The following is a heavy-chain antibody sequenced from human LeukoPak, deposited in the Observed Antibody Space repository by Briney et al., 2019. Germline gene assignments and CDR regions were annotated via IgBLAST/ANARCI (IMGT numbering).Heavy chain of an antibody. J-gene: IGHJ4*02. CDR2: INPSGGST. V-gene: IGHV1-46*01. CDR3: ARNYYYDSRGYYDESDY. D-gene: IGHD3-22*01. Sequence: ASVKVSCKASGYTFTSYYMHWVRQAPGQGLEWMGIINPSGGSTSYAQKFQGRVTMTRDTSTSTVYMELSSLRSEDTAVYYCARNYYYDSRGYYDESDYWGQGTLVTVSS. CDR1: GYTFTSYY.